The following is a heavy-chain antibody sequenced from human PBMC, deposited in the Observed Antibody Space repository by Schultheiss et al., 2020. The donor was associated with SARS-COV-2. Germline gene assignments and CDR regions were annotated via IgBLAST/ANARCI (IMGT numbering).Heavy chain of an antibody. D-gene: IGHD4-17*01. CDR1: GFTFSSYG. Sequence: GGSLRLSCAASGFTFSSYGMHWVRQAPGKGLEWVAVIWYDGSNKYYVDSVKGRFTISRDNSKNMLYLQMSSLRAEDTAVYYCVRGYGDYSDYWGQGTLVTVSS. CDR3: VRGYGDYSDY. J-gene: IGHJ4*02. V-gene: IGHV3-30*02. CDR2: IWYDGSNK.